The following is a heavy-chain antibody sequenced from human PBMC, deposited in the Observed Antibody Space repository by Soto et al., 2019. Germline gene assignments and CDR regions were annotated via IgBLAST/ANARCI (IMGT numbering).Heavy chain of an antibody. V-gene: IGHV1-3*01. Sequence: GASVKVSCKASGYTFTSYAMHWVRQAPGQRLEWMGWINAGNGNTKYSQKFQGRVTITRDTSASTAYMELSSLRSEDTAVYCCARVGLYSNYASYYYGMDVWGQGTTVTVSS. CDR3: ARVGLYSNYASYYYGMDV. J-gene: IGHJ6*02. CDR1: GYTFTSYA. D-gene: IGHD4-4*01. CDR2: INAGNGNT.